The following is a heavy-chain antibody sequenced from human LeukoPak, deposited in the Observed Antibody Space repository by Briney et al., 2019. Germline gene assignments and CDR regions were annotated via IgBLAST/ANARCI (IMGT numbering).Heavy chain of an antibody. D-gene: IGHD2-21*01. Sequence: MPSETLSLTCTVSGYSIGSNYYWGWIRQPPGKGLEWIGSVFHSGSTYYNPSLRSRVTISFDASKNHFSLRLTSVTAADTAVYYCAAPPGIIWEVIIDSWGRGTLVTVSS. CDR2: VFHSGST. CDR1: GYSIGSNYY. J-gene: IGHJ4*02. V-gene: IGHV4-38-2*02. CDR3: AAPPGIIWEVIIDS.